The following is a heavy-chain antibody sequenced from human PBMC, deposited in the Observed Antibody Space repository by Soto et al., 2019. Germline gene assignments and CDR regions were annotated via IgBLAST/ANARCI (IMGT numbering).Heavy chain of an antibody. Sequence: QVQLQESGPGLVKPSETLSLTCTVSGGSISSYYWSWIRQPPGKGLEWIGDIYYSGSTNYNPSLKSRVTISVDTSKNQFSLKLSSVTAADTAVYYCARVLRFLEWSGYYYYMDVWGKGTTVTVSS. CDR3: ARVLRFLEWSGYYYYMDV. V-gene: IGHV4-59*01. CDR1: GGSISSYY. D-gene: IGHD3-3*01. CDR2: IYYSGST. J-gene: IGHJ6*03.